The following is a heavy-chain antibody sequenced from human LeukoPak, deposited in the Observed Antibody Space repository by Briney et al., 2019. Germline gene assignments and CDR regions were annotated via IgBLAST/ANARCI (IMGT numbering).Heavy chain of an antibody. V-gene: IGHV4-59*01. D-gene: IGHD2-15*01. CDR3: ARGGGGWRHYFDS. CDR2: IYYTGNT. CDR1: GGSISSYY. Sequence: SETLSLTCTVSGGSISSYYWSWIRQPPGKGLEWIGYIYYTGNTNYNPSLQSRVSVSVDKSKNQFSLKLRFVTAADTAVYYCARGGGGWRHYFDSWGQGTKVAVSS. J-gene: IGHJ4*02.